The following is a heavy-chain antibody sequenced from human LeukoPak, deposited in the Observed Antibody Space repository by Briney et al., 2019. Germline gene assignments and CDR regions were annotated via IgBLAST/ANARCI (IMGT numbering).Heavy chain of an antibody. CDR2: INHSGST. D-gene: IGHD5-18*01. CDR1: GGSFSGYY. CDR3: AREKRIGGYSYGWVYYFDC. Sequence: SETLSLTCAVYGGSFSGYYWSWIRQPPGKGLEWIGEINHSGSTNYNPSLKSRVTISVDTSKNQFSLKLSSVTAADTAVYYCAREKRIGGYSYGWVYYFDCWGQGTLVTVSS. V-gene: IGHV4-34*01. J-gene: IGHJ4*02.